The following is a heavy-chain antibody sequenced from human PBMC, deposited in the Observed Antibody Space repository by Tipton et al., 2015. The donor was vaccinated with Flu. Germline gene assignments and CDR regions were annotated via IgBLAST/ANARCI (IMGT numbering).Heavy chain of an antibody. Sequence: TLSLTCAVSGGSFNNYYGSWIRQPPGKGLEWIGEINHGGSTNYNPSLKSRVTISVDTSKNQFTLKVSSVPVADTGVYFCAGHPPPQISVPAPIDTWGQGTLVSVSS. CDR2: INHGGST. D-gene: IGHD2-15*01. V-gene: IGHV4-34*01. CDR3: AGHPPPQISVPAPIDT. J-gene: IGHJ5*02. CDR1: GGSFNNYY.